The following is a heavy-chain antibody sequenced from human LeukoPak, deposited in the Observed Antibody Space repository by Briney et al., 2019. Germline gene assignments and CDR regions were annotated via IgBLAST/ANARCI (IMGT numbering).Heavy chain of an antibody. D-gene: IGHD5-18*01. CDR2: ISSDSTYI. CDR3: ARDIVGYSYGVDF. Sequence: GGSLRLSCAVSGFTFSTYTMNWVRQPPGKGLEWVSSISSDSTYIHYADSLTGRFTIPRDNAKNSLFLHMNSLRAEDTAMYFCARDIVGYSYGVDFWGLGTLVTVSS. J-gene: IGHJ4*02. V-gene: IGHV3-21*01. CDR1: GFTFSTYT.